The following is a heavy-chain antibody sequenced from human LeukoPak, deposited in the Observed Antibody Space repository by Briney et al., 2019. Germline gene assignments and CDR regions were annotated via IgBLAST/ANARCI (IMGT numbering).Heavy chain of an antibody. CDR2: IYYSGST. CDR1: GGSISSSSYY. V-gene: IGHV4-39*07. J-gene: IGHJ4*02. CDR3: ARDPPPHSSSWYLDY. Sequence: SETLSLTCTVSGGSISSSSYYWDWIRQPPGKGLEWIGSIYYSGSTYYNPSLKSRVTISVDTSKNQFSLKLSSVTAADTAVYYCARDPPPHSSSWYLDYWGQGTLVTVSS. D-gene: IGHD6-13*01.